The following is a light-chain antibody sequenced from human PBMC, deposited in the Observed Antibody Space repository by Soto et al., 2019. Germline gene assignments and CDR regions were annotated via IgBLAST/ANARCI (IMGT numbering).Light chain of an antibody. J-gene: IGKJ1*01. CDR3: QQRSIWPPWT. V-gene: IGKV2-29*01. CDR2: DAS. Sequence: DVVMTQTPLSLSVAPGKPASISCKSSQSLLHITGETFLFWYQHKPGQAPRLLIYDASIRAAGVPARFSGSGSGTDFSLTISSLEPEDFAIYYCQQRSIWPPWTFGQGTKVDIK. CDR1: QSLLHITGETF.